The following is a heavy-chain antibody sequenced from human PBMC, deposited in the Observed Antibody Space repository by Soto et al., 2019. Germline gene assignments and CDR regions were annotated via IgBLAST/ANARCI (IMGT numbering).Heavy chain of an antibody. J-gene: IGHJ4*02. CDR3: ARPPGYISDWYYFDL. CDR2: ISPKSGAT. Sequence: GASVKVSCKASGYTFIDYYMHWVRQAPGQGFEWLGRISPKSGATNYAQKFQGRVTMTWDTSLSTAYMELSSLISEDTAVYYCARPPGYISDWYYFDLWGQGTLVTVSS. V-gene: IGHV1-2*02. CDR1: GYTFIDYY. D-gene: IGHD3-9*01.